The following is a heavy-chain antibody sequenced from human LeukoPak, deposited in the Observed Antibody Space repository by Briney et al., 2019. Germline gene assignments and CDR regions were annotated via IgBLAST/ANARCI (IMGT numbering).Heavy chain of an antibody. CDR1: GFTVSSNY. V-gene: IGHV3-53*01. CDR3: AKVWSDSNGWFHFDC. D-gene: IGHD5-18*01. J-gene: IGHJ4*02. Sequence: PGGSLRLSCAASGFTVSSNYMSWVRQAPGKGLEWVSLISSVDSTNYADCVRGRFTISRDNFKNTLYLQMNSLTVEDTAIDYCAKVWSDSNGWFHFDCWGQGTLVTVSS. CDR2: ISSVDST.